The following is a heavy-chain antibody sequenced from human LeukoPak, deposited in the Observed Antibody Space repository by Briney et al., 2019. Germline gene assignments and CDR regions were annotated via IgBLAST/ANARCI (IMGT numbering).Heavy chain of an antibody. J-gene: IGHJ4*02. CDR3: AREGGSGSYNFDY. D-gene: IGHD3-10*01. Sequence: ASVKVSCKASGGTFSSYAISWVRQAPGQGLEWMGGIIPIFGTANYAQKFQGRVTITTDESTSTAYMEVSSLRSEDMAVYYCAREGGSGSYNFDYWGQGTLVTVSS. CDR2: IIPIFGTA. CDR1: GGTFSSYA. V-gene: IGHV1-69*05.